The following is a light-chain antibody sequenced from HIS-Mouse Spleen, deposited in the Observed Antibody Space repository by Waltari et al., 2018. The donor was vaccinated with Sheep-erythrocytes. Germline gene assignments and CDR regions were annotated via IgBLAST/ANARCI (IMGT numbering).Light chain of an antibody. V-gene: IGLV2-23*01. CDR3: CSYAGSSTPWV. CDR1: SSDGGSYKL. CDR2: EGS. Sequence: QSALTQPASVSGSPGQSITIACTGTSSDGGSYKLFSWYQQHHGKAPKLMIYEGSKRPSGVSNRFSGSKSGNTASLTISGLQAEDEADYYCCSYAGSSTPWVFGGGTKLTVL. J-gene: IGLJ3*02.